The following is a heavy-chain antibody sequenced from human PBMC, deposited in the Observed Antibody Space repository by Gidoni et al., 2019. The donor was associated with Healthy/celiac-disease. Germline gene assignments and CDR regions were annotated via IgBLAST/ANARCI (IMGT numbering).Heavy chain of an antibody. CDR2: IYYSGST. V-gene: IGHV4-59*01. CDR3: ARGDYDILTGSWDGMDV. J-gene: IGHJ6*02. D-gene: IGHD3-9*01. CDR1: GGSISSYY. Sequence: QVQLQESGPGLVKPSETLSLTCTVSGGSISSYYWSWIRQPPGKGLEWIGYIYYSGSTNYNPSLKSRVTISVDTSKNQFSLKLSSVTAADTAVYYCARGDYDILTGSWDGMDVWGQGTTVTVSS.